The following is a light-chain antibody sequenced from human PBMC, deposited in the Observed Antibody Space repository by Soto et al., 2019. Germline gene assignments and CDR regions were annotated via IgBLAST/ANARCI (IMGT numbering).Light chain of an antibody. CDR3: QQYYSPPLS. V-gene: IGKV4-1*01. CDR2: WAS. J-gene: IGKJ4*01. Sequence: DIVMTQSPDSLAASLGERATIHCKSSHSVLNTTNNRTCLAWYQQKPGLPPKLLIYWASTREVGVPDRFRGSGSGTDFTLSINTLQAEDAAVYFCQQYYSPPLSFGGGTHVEIK. CDR1: HSVLNTTNNRTC.